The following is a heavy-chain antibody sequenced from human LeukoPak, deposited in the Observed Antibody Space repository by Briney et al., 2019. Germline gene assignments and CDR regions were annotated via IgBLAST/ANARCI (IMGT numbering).Heavy chain of an antibody. CDR2: INPNSGGT. CDR3: AKTGDYYDSSGYYYDN. D-gene: IGHD3-22*01. J-gene: IGHJ4*02. Sequence: ASVKVSCKASGYTFTGYYMHWVRQAAGQGLGWMGWINPNSGGTNYAQKFQGRVTMTRDTSISTAYMELSRLRSDDTAVYYCAKTGDYYDSSGYYYDNWGQGTLVTVSS. V-gene: IGHV1-2*02. CDR1: GYTFTGYY.